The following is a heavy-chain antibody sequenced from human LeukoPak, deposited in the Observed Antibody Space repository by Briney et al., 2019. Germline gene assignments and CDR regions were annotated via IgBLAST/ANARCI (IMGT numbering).Heavy chain of an antibody. Sequence: GESLKISRKGSGYSFTNYWIGWVRQMPGKGLEWMGTIYPGDSYPRYSPPFQGQVTISADNSITTPYLRWSSLQTSATPMYYNARPVLNSGSYYLDYCGQGQLVTVSS. CDR2: IYPGDSYP. V-gene: IGHV5-51*01. CDR3: ARPVLNSGSYYLDY. J-gene: IGHJ4*02. D-gene: IGHD1-26*01. CDR1: GYSFTNYW.